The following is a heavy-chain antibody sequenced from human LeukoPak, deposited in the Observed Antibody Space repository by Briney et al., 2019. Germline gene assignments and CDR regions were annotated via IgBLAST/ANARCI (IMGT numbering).Heavy chain of an antibody. Sequence: GGSLRLPCSASGFTFSTYSINWVCQAPGKGLEWVSYISGSRGTIYYADSVKGRFTISRDNAKNSLYLQMNSLRAEDTAVYYCATNEWIDYWGQGTLVTVSS. J-gene: IGHJ4*02. V-gene: IGHV3-48*01. CDR3: ATNEWIDY. CDR1: GFTFSTYS. CDR2: ISGSRGTI. D-gene: IGHD2-2*03.